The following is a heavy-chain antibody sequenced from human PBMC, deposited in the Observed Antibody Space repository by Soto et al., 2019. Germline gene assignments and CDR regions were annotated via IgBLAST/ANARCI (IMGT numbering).Heavy chain of an antibody. CDR2: IYYSGST. Sequence: SETLSLTCTVSGGSISSYYWSWIRQPPGKGLEWIGYIYYSGSTNYNPSLKSRVTISVDTSKNQFSLKLSSVTAADTAVYYCERFTGYVGATGGYGMDVWGQGTTVTVSS. V-gene: IGHV4-59*01. CDR1: GGSISSYY. D-gene: IGHD1-26*01. J-gene: IGHJ6*02. CDR3: ERFTGYVGATGGYGMDV.